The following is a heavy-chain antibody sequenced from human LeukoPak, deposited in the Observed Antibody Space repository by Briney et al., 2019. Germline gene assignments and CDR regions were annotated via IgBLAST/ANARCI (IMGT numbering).Heavy chain of an antibody. V-gene: IGHV5-51*01. CDR3: ARTSGGWYLVDY. Sequence: GEPLPISCKASGYSFTIYWIGWVRHMPGKGLGWMGIIYPGDSDTRYTPSFQGQVTISADKSISTAYRQWSSLKASDTAMYYCARTSGGWYLVDYWGQGTLVTVSS. CDR1: GYSFTIYW. CDR2: IYPGDSDT. J-gene: IGHJ4*01. D-gene: IGHD6-19*01.